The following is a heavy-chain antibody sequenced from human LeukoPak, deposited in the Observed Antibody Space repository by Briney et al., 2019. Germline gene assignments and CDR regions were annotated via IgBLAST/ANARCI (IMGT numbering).Heavy chain of an antibody. CDR2: INHSGST. CDR1: GGSFSGYY. J-gene: IGHJ4*02. D-gene: IGHD6-13*01. V-gene: IGHV4-34*01. CDR3: ARISSSGSY. Sequence: ASETLSLTCAVYGGSFSGYYWSWIRQPPGKGLEWIGEINHSGSTNYNPSLKSRVTMSVDTSKNQFSLKLSSVTAADTAVYYCARISSSGSYWDQGTLVTVSS.